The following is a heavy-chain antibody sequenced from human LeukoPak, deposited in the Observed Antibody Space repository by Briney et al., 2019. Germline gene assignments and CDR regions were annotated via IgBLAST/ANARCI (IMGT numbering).Heavy chain of an antibody. CDR3: ARAGHVITMIVVLDAFDI. Sequence: GGSLRLSCAASGFTVSTNYMTWVRQAPGKGLEWVSVTDSGGGTYYADSVKGRFTISRDNSKNTLYLQMNTLRAEDTAVYYCARAGHVITMIVVLDAFDIWGQGTMVTVSS. D-gene: IGHD3-22*01. J-gene: IGHJ3*02. CDR1: GFTVSTNY. V-gene: IGHV3-66*01. CDR2: TDSGGGT.